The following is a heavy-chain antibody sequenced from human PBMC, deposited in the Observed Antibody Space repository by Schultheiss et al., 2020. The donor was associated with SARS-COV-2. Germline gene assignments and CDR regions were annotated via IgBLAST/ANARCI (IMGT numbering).Heavy chain of an antibody. J-gene: IGHJ4*02. CDR3: ARSHYDILTGYYFDY. Sequence: GGSLRLSCAASGFTFSSYAMHWVRQAPGKGLEWVAVIWYDGSNKYYADSVKGRFTISRDNSKNTLYLQMNSLRAEDTAVYYCARSHYDILTGYYFDYWGQGSLVTVSS. CDR2: IWYDGSNK. CDR1: GFTFSSYA. V-gene: IGHV3-33*08. D-gene: IGHD3-9*01.